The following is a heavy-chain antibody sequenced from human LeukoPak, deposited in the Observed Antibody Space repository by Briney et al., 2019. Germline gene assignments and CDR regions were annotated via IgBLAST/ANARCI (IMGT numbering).Heavy chain of an antibody. CDR1: GSTFSSYS. J-gene: IGHJ4*02. Sequence: KPGGSLRLSCAASGSTFSSYSMNWVRQAPGKGLEWVSSINSSSSYIYYADSVKGRFTISRDNAKNSLYLQMNSLRAEDTAVYCCARVGPGNYYDSSGYYYGFDYWGQGTLVTVSS. CDR2: INSSSSYI. D-gene: IGHD3-22*01. CDR3: ARVGPGNYYDSSGYYYGFDY. V-gene: IGHV3-21*01.